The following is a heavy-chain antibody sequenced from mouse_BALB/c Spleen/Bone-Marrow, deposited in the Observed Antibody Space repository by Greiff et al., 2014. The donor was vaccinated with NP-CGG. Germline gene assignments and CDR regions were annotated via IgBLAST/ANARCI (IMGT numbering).Heavy chain of an antibody. CDR3: ARWGGDYHWYFDV. CDR1: GYAFSSYW. J-gene: IGHJ1*01. V-gene: IGHV1-80*01. D-gene: IGHD2-13*01. Sequence: QVQLQQSGAKLVRPGSSVKISCKASGYAFSSYWMNWVKQRPGQGLEWIGQIYPGDGDTDYYGKFKGKATLTADNSSSTAYMQLSSLTSEDSAVYFCARWGGDYHWYFDVWGAGTTVTVSS. CDR2: IYPGDGDT.